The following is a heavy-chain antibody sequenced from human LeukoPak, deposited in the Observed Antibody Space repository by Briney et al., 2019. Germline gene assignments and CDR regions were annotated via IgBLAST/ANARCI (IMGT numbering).Heavy chain of an antibody. Sequence: PGRSLRLSCAASGFTFDDYAMHWVRQAPGKGLEWVSGISWNSGSIGYADSVKGRFTVSRDNAKDSLYLQMNSLRAEDTAVYFCVRVQVAVQSVFDYFDYWGQGTLVTVSS. CDR3: VRVQVAVQSVFDYFDY. CDR1: GFTFDDYA. CDR2: ISWNSGSI. V-gene: IGHV3-9*01. J-gene: IGHJ4*02. D-gene: IGHD2-2*01.